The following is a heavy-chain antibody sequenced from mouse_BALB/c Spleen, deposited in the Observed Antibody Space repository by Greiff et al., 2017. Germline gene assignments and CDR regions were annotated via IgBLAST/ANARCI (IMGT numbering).Heavy chain of an antibody. CDR2: ISSGGGNT. D-gene: IGHD1-1*01. Sequence: EVKVVESGGGLVKPGGSLKLSCAASGFTFSSYTMSWVRQTPEKRLEWVATISSGGGNTYYPDSVKGRFTISRDNAKNNLYLQMSSLRSEDTALYYCASSLITTVVAYWYFDVWGAGTTVTVSS. V-gene: IGHV5-9*03. CDR1: GFTFSSYT. J-gene: IGHJ1*01. CDR3: ASSLITTVVAYWYFDV.